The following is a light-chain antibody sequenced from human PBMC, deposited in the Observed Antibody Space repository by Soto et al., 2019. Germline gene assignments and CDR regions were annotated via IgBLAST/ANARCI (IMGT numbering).Light chain of an antibody. V-gene: IGKV3-15*01. J-gene: IGKJ1*01. CDR1: QSVSSN. Sequence: EIVMTQSPATLSVSPGERATLSCRASQSVSSNLACYQQKPDQAPRLLIYGASTRATGIPARFSGSESGTEFTLTITSLQAEDFAVYYCQQYNNWPRTFGQGTTVEIK. CDR3: QQYNNWPRT. CDR2: GAS.